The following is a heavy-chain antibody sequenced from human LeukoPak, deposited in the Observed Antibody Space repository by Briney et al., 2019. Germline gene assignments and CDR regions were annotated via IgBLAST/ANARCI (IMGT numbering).Heavy chain of an antibody. Sequence: GGSLRPSWAAPGFTFSDYSMNWVRQAPGRGLGWISYIGISSGNTKYADSVKVRFTISGDKAKNSLYLQMNSLRVEDTAVYYCARDTKYAFDNWGQGTLVTVSS. J-gene: IGHJ4*02. CDR2: IGISSGNT. CDR1: GFTFSDYS. D-gene: IGHD2-2*01. V-gene: IGHV3-48*01. CDR3: ARDTKYAFDN.